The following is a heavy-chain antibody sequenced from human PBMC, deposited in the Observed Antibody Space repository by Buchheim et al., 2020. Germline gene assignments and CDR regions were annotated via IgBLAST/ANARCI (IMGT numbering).Heavy chain of an antibody. CDR2: ISYDGSNK. J-gene: IGHJ4*02. V-gene: IGHV3-30-3*01. CDR3: ARDRGDSYYYDSSGYYPDY. Sequence: VQLVESGGGLVQPGRSLRLSCAASGFTFSSYAMHWVRQAPGKGLEWVAVISYDGSNKYYADSVKGRFTISRDNSKNTLYLQMNSLRAEDTAVYYCARDRGDSYYYDSSGYYPDYWGQGTL. CDR1: GFTFSSYA. D-gene: IGHD3-22*01.